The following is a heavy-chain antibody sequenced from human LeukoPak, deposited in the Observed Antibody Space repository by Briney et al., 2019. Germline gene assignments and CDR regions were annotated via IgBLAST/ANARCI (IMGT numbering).Heavy chain of an antibody. J-gene: IGHJ4*02. CDR2: ISYTGST. D-gene: IGHD3-10*01. CDR1: GGSITNYY. V-gene: IGHV4-59*01. CDR3: GRSKGSGNYFDS. Sequence: SETLSLTCTVSGGSITNYYWNWIRQPPGKGLEWIGYISYTGSTNYNPSLKSRVTLSIDTSKSQFSLNLRSVTAADTATYYCGRSKGSGNYFDSWGKGTLVTVSS.